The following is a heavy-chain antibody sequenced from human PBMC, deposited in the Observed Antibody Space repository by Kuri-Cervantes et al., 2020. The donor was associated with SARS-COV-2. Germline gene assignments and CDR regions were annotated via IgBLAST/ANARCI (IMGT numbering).Heavy chain of an antibody. CDR2: IRYDGSNK. CDR1: GFTFSSYG. Sequence: GKSLKISCAASGFTFSSYGMHWVRQAPGKGLEWVAFIRYDGSNKYYADSVKGRFTISRDNSKNTLYLQMNSLRAEDTAVYYCARILADYDFWSGYYMDVWGKGTTVTVSS. J-gene: IGHJ6*03. CDR3: ARILADYDFWSGYYMDV. V-gene: IGHV3-30*02. D-gene: IGHD3-3*01.